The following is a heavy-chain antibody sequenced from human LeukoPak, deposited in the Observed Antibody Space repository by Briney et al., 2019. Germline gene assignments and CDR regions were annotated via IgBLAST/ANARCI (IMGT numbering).Heavy chain of an antibody. J-gene: IGHJ4*02. D-gene: IGHD6-19*01. CDR1: GGSISTFS. CDR3: ARDTTVASGMQY. V-gene: IGHV4-59*01. CDR2: IYIKST. Sequence: SETLSLTCTVSGGSISTFSWSWIRQFPGKGLEWIGSIYIKSTNYNPSLKSRVTISVDTSKNQFSLRLDSVTTADTAVYYCARDTTVASGMQYWGQGTLVTVSS.